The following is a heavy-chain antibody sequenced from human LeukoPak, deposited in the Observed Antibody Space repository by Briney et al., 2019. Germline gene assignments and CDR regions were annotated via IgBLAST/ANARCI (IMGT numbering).Heavy chain of an antibody. CDR3: AKDYDFWSGFDY. J-gene: IGHJ4*02. V-gene: IGHV3-43*02. D-gene: IGHD3-3*01. CDR2: ISGDGGST. Sequence: PGGSLRLSCAASGFTFDDYAVHWVRQAPGKGLEWVSLISGDGGSTYYADSVKGRFTISRDNSKNSLYLQMNSLRTEDTALYYCAKDYDFWSGFDYWGQGTLVTVSS. CDR1: GFTFDDYA.